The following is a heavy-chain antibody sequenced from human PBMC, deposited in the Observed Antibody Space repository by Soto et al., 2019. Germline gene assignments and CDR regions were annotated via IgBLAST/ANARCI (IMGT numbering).Heavy chain of an antibody. CDR2: IWYDGSNK. D-gene: IGHD4-17*01. J-gene: IGHJ6*02. CDR1: GFTFSSYG. Sequence: SLRLSCAASGFTFSSYGMHWVRQAPGKGLEWVAVIWYDGSNKYYADSVKGRFTISRDNSKNTLYLQMNSLRAEDTAVYYCARELLSAATDYGDYYYYYGMDVWGQGTTVTVSS. CDR3: ARELLSAATDYGDYYYYYGMDV. V-gene: IGHV3-33*01.